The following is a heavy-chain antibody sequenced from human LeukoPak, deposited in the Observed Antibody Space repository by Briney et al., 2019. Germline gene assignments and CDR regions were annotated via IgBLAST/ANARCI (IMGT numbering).Heavy chain of an antibody. CDR2: IIPIFGTA. CDR1: GGTFSSYA. CDR3: ARDCSRTSCYEY. D-gene: IGHD2-2*01. V-gene: IGHV1-69*13. Sequence: GASVKVSCKASGGTFSSYAISWVRQAPGQGLEWMGGIIPIFGTANYAQKFQGRVTITADESTSTAYMELSSLRSEDTAVYYCARDCSRTSCYEYWGQGTLVTVSS. J-gene: IGHJ4*02.